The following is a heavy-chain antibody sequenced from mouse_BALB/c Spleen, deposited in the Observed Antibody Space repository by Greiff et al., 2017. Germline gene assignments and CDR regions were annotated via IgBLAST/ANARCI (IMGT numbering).Heavy chain of an antibody. CDR3: RGWLLQGGNMDY. CDR1: GYTFTSYW. V-gene: IGHV1S22*01. J-gene: IGHJ4*01. CDR2: IYPGSGST. D-gene: IGHD2-3*01. Sequence: LQQPGSELVRPGASVKLSCKASGYTFTSYWMHWVKQRPGQGLEWIGNIYPGSGSTNYDEKFKSKATLTVDTSSSTAYMQLSSLTSEDSAVYYCRGWLLQGGNMDYWGQGTSVTVSS.